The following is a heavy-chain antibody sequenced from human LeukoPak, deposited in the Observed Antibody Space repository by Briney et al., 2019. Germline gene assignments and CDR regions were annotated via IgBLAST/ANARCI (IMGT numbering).Heavy chain of an antibody. V-gene: IGHV3-7*01. CDR1: GFTFSSHW. J-gene: IGHJ4*02. CDR2: IKQDGSGK. CDR3: ARSQFGAFDY. D-gene: IGHD3-10*01. Sequence: GGSLRLSCAASGFTFSSHWMSWVRQAPGKGLEWVANIKQDGSGKYYVDSVKGRFTISRDNAKNSLFLQMNSLRAEDTAVYYCARSQFGAFDYWGQGTLVTVSS.